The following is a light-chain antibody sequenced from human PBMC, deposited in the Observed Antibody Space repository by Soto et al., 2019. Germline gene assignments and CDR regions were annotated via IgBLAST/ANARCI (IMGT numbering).Light chain of an antibody. J-gene: IGKJ1*01. V-gene: IGKV3D-15*01. Sequence: EIVMTQSPATLSVSPGERATLSCRASQSISSNLAWYQHTPGQAPRLLIFDASTRATGIPARFSGSGSGTEFALTISSLQAEDFEVYYCQQYDNWLGTFGQGTKVEVK. CDR1: QSISSN. CDR2: DAS. CDR3: QQYDNWLGT.